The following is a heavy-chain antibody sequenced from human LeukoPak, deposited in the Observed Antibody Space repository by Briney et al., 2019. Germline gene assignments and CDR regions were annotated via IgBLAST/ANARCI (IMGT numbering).Heavy chain of an antibody. J-gene: IGHJ4*02. Sequence: PAASVKVSCKASGYTFNGFYLHWVRQAPGQGLEWMGWINPNSGGTNYAQKFQGRVTMTRDTSISTAYMELSRLRSDDTAVYYCARWMATVTTPDYWDQGTLVTVSS. CDR3: ARWMATVTTPDY. V-gene: IGHV1-2*02. D-gene: IGHD4-11*01. CDR1: GYTFNGFY. CDR2: INPNSGGT.